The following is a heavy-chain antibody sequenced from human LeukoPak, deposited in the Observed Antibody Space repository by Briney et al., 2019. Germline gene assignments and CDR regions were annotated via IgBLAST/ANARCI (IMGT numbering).Heavy chain of an antibody. CDR1: GFTFDDYG. CDR3: ARDGGDSSGYSGRAWYFDL. CDR2: INWNGGST. Sequence: GGSLGLSCAASGFTFDDYGMSWVRQAPGKGLEWVSGINWNGGSTGYADSVKGRFTISRDNAKNSLYLQMNSLRAEDTALYHCARDGGDSSGYSGRAWYFDLWGRGTLVTVSS. J-gene: IGHJ2*01. D-gene: IGHD3-22*01. V-gene: IGHV3-20*01.